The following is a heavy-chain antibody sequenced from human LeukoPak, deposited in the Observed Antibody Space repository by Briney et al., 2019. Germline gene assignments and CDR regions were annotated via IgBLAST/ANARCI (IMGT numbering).Heavy chain of an antibody. Sequence: GGSLRLSCAASGFTFSSSAMSWVRQAPGKGLEWVSGISGSGDSTYFADSVKGRFTISRDNSKNTLYLQVNSLRAEGAAVYYCAKAPGDIVARGSEYNFGFRSGGQRSGLPAYYFDYWGQGTLVTVSS. V-gene: IGHV3-23*01. CDR3: AKAPGDIVARGSEYNFGFRSGGQRSGLPAYYFDY. CDR2: ISGSGDST. CDR1: GFTFSSSA. D-gene: IGHD2-15*01. J-gene: IGHJ4*02.